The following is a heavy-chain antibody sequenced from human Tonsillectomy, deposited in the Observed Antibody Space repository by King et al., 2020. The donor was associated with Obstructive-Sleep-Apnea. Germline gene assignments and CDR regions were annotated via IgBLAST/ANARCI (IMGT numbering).Heavy chain of an antibody. CDR1: GYTFRNYA. J-gene: IGHJ6*02. CDR3: ERECSSSGPSGYYYYGMDV. V-gene: IGHV1-3*01. CDR2: IDVGNGNT. Sequence: VQLVQSGAEVKKPGASVKVSCKASGYTFRNYAMHWVRQAPGQRLEWMGWIDVGNGNTQYSQRVQGRVTITRDKSASTADMELSSLRSEDTGVYYCERECSSSGPSGYYYYGMDVWGQGTTVTVSS. D-gene: IGHD6-6*01.